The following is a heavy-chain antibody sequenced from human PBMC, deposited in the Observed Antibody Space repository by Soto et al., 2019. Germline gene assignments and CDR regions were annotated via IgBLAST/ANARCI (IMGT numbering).Heavy chain of an antibody. Sequence: GGSLRLSCIGSGFILRSYALHWVRQAPGKGLEWVAVISYEGSNKYYTDSVKGRFTVSRDNSNNTLHLQMNSLRAEDTAVYYCARVGDYVSPYYYYYYGMDVWGQGTTVTVSS. J-gene: IGHJ6*02. D-gene: IGHD4-17*01. CDR3: ARVGDYVSPYYYYYYGMDV. V-gene: IGHV3-30*04. CDR1: GFILRSYA. CDR2: ISYEGSNK.